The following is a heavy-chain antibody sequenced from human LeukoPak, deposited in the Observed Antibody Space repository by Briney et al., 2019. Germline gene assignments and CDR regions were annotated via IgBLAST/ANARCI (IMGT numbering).Heavy chain of an antibody. D-gene: IGHD4-11*01. CDR2: IYTDGST. V-gene: IGHV3-66*01. CDR3: VRGHYSNTL. CDR1: GFIVSSSY. Sequence: GGSLRLSCAASGFIVSSSYMSWVRQPPGKGLEWVSGIYTDGSTYYAGSVQGRFTISRDNSKNSLYLQMNSLRAEDTSVYYCVRGHYSNTLGGQGTLVTASS. J-gene: IGHJ4*02.